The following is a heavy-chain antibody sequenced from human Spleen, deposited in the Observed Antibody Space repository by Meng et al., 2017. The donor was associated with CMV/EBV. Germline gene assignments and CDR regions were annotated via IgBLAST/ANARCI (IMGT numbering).Heavy chain of an antibody. CDR1: GGSFSGYY. J-gene: IGHJ4*02. CDR3: ARGYSSNWAFDY. D-gene: IGHD6-13*01. Sequence: SETLSLTCAVYGGSFSGYYWSWIRQPPGKGLEWMGEINHSGSTNSNPSLKSRVTISVDTSKNQFSLKLSSVTAADTAVFYCARGYSSNWAFDYWGQGTLVTVSS. CDR2: INHSGST. V-gene: IGHV4-34*01.